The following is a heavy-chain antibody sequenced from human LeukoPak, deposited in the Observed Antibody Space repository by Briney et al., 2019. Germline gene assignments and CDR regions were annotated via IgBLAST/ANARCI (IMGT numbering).Heavy chain of an antibody. V-gene: IGHV3-30-3*01. CDR1: GFTFSSYA. D-gene: IGHD3-3*01. Sequence: GGSLRLSCAASGFTFSSYAMHWVRQAPGKGLEWVAVISYDGSNKYYADSVKGRFTISRDNSKNTLYLQMNSLRAEDTAVYYCARDPEYYDFWSGYYPPYCFDYWGQGTLVTVSS. CDR3: ARDPEYYDFWSGYYPPYCFDY. J-gene: IGHJ4*02. CDR2: ISYDGSNK.